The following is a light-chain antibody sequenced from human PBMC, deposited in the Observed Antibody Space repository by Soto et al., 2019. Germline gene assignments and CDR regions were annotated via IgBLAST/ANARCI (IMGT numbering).Light chain of an antibody. CDR3: QTWGTGTVV. CDR2: LNSDGSH. Sequence: QPVLTQSPSASASLGASVKLTCTLTSGHSSYAIAWHQQQPEKGPRYLMRLNSDGSHNKGDGIPDRFSGSSSGAERYLTISSLRSEDEADYYCQTWGTGTVVFAGGTKVTVL. CDR1: SGHSSYA. J-gene: IGLJ2*01. V-gene: IGLV4-69*01.